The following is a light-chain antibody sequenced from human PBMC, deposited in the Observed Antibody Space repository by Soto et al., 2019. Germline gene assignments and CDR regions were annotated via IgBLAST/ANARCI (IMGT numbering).Light chain of an antibody. J-gene: IGKJ2*01. V-gene: IGKV3-15*01. CDR1: ESLSTF. CDR3: QSYNDWPFA. Sequence: EIVLTQSPGTLSVSPGERVTLSCRASESLSTFLAWYQQKPGQAPMLLIYGASTKATGIPARFSGSGSATDFTLTISSLQSEDSAVYYCQSYNDWPFAFGQGTKLE. CDR2: GAS.